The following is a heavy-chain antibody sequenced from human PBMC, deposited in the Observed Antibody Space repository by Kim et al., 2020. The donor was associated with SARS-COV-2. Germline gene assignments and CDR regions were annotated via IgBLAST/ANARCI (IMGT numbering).Heavy chain of an antibody. CDR3: AKGGIAAAGYYYFDY. V-gene: IGHV3-23*01. J-gene: IGHJ4*02. D-gene: IGHD6-13*01. CDR1: GFTFSSYT. CDR2: SSGSGGST. Sequence: GGSLRLSCAASGFTFSSYTMNWVRQAPGKGLEWVSESSGSGGSTYYAESVKGRFTISRDNSSNTMYLQMNSLRAEDTALYYCAKGGIAAAGYYYFDYWGQGAMVTVYS.